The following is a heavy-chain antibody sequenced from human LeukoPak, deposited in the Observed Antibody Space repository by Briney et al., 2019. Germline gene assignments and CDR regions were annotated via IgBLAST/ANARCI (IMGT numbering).Heavy chain of an antibody. CDR2: INWNGGST. Sequence: GGSLRLSCVASGFTFDDYGMSWVRQAPGKGLEWVSGINWNGGSTGYADSVKGRFTISRDNAKNSLYLQMNSLRAEDTALYYCARVPSGSGSSRGAFDYWGQGTLVTVSS. J-gene: IGHJ4*02. V-gene: IGHV3-20*04. CDR3: ARVPSGSGSSRGAFDY. CDR1: GFTFDDYG. D-gene: IGHD1-26*01.